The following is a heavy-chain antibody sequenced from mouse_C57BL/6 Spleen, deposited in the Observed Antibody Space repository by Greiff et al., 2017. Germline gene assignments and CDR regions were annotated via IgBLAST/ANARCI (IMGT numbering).Heavy chain of an antibody. CDR2: IYPSDSEP. D-gene: IGHD2-1*01. Sequence: QVQLQQPGAELVRPGSSVKLSCKASGYTFTSYWMDWVKQRPGQGLEWIGNIYPSDSEPHYNQKFKDKATLAVDKSSSTAYMQLSSLTSEDSAVYYCARDGNYSRGYFDVWGTGTTVTVSS. J-gene: IGHJ1*03. CDR3: ARDGNYSRGYFDV. V-gene: IGHV1-61*01. CDR1: GYTFTSYW.